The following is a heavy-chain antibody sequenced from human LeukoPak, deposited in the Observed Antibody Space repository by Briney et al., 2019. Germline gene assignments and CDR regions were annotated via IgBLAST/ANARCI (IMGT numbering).Heavy chain of an antibody. V-gene: IGHV1-69*13. CDR1: GGTFSSYA. CDR3: ARVWGGEVVREYNYYMDV. CDR2: IIPIFGTA. D-gene: IGHD3-16*01. Sequence: ASVKVSCKASGGTFSSYAISWVRQAPGQGLEWMGGIIPIFGTANYAQKFQGRVTITADESTSTAYMELSSLRSEDTAVYYCARVWGGEVVREYNYYMDVWGKGTTVTVSS. J-gene: IGHJ6*03.